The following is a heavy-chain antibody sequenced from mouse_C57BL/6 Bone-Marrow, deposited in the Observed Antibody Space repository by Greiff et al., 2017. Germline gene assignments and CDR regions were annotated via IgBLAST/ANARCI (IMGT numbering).Heavy chain of an antibody. Sequence: FLQPGFSLSLSCAASGFTFTDYYMSWVRQPPGKALEWLGFIRNKANGYTTEYSASVKGRFTISRDNSQSILSLQMNALRAEDSATYYCARWRDEPFDYWGQGTTLTVSS. J-gene: IGHJ2*01. CDR3: ARWRDEPFDY. CDR1: GFTFTDYY. V-gene: IGHV7-3*01. CDR2: IRNKANGYTT.